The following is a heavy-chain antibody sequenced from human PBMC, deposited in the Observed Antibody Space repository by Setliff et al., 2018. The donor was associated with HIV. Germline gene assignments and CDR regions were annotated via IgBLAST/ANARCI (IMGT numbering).Heavy chain of an antibody. CDR2: ISAYNGNT. CDR1: GYIFNSFG. D-gene: IGHD3-16*01. J-gene: IGHJ3*02. Sequence: EASVMVSCKASGYIFNSFGISWVRQAPGQGLEWMGWISAYNGNTKYAQKLQGRVTMTTDTSTSTGYMELRSLRSDDTAVYYCARDGPYVAVLIRAFDIWGQGTMVTVSS. V-gene: IGHV1-18*01. CDR3: ARDGPYVAVLIRAFDI.